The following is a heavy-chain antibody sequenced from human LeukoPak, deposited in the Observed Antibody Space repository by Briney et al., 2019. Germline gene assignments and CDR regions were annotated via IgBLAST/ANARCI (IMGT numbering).Heavy chain of an antibody. D-gene: IGHD3-10*02. CDR3: ARSTGSTMFIDY. V-gene: IGHV4-59*01. J-gene: IGHJ4*02. CDR1: GGSISPYC. Sequence: SETLSLTCTVSGGSISPYCWSWIRQPPGKGLEWLGYIYYSGNTDYNPSLKSRVAISVDTSKNQFSLKLSSVTAADTAVYYCARSTGSTMFIDYWGQGTLVTVSS. CDR2: IYYSGNT.